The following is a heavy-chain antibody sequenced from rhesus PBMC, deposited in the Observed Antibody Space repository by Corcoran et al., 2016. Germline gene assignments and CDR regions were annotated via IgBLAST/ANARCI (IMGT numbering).Heavy chain of an antibody. Sequence: QVQLQESGPGLVKPSETLSLTCAVSGYSISSGYGWSWIRQPPGKGLEWIGYIGGSSVSTNYNPALNSRVTISKDTSKNQFSLKLSSVTAADTAVYYCARGYCTSTTCWNFDYWGQGVLVTVSS. CDR1: GYSISSGYG. J-gene: IGHJ4*01. V-gene: IGHV4-127*01. CDR3: ARGYCTSTTCWNFDY. D-gene: IGHD2-2*01. CDR2: IGGSSVST.